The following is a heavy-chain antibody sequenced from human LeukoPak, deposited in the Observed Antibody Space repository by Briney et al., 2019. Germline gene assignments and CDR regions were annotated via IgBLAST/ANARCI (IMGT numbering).Heavy chain of an antibody. J-gene: IGHJ4*02. CDR3: ASLWGYSSDY. CDR1: GFTFSSFT. V-gene: IGHV3-23*01. Sequence: GGSLRLSCAGSGFTFSSFTMNWVRQAPGKGLEWVSSISGGGSTTYYADSVKGRFTISRDNSKNSLYLQMNSLRAEDTAVYYCASLWGYSSDYWGQGTLVTVSS. D-gene: IGHD6-13*01. CDR2: ISGGGSTT.